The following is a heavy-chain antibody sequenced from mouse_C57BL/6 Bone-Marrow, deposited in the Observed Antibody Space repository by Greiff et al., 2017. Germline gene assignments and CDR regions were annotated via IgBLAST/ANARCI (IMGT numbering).Heavy chain of an antibody. V-gene: IGHV14-1*01. CDR1: GFNIKDYY. Sequence: EVQLHQSGAELVRPGASVKLSCTASGFNIKDYYMHLVKQRPEQGLEWIGRICPKTGNTESASTFQGKATMTADTSSNTAYLQLISLTSEDTAVYYCTTCYGNDAGFAYWGQGTLVTVSA. D-gene: IGHD2-2*01. CDR3: TTCYGNDAGFAY. CDR2: ICPKTGNT. J-gene: IGHJ3*01.